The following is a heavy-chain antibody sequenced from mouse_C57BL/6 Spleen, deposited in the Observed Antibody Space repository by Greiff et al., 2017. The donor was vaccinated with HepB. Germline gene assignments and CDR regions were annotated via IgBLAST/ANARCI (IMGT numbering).Heavy chain of an antibody. Sequence: VQLQQSGPELVKPGASVKISCKASGYAFSSSWMNWVKQRPGKGLEWIGRIYPGDGDTNYNGKIKGKATLTADKSSSTAYMQRSSLTSEDSAVYVCARGVLRYWYFDVWGTGTTVTVSS. J-gene: IGHJ1*03. D-gene: IGHD1-1*01. CDR2: IYPGDGDT. CDR3: ARGVLRYWYFDV. V-gene: IGHV1-82*01. CDR1: GYAFSSSW.